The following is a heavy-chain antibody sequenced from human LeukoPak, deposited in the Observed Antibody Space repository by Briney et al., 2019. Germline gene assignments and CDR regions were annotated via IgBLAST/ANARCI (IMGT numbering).Heavy chain of an antibody. V-gene: IGHV1-2*02. CDR3: AREEIVVVPAAIEDLYCYYYMDV. D-gene: IGHD2-2*01. J-gene: IGHJ6*03. Sequence: ASVKVSCKASGYTFTGYYMHWVRQAPGQGLEWMGWINPNSGGTNYAQKFQGRVTMTRDTSISTAYTELSRLRSDDTAVYYCAREEIVVVPAAIEDLYCYYYMDVWGKGTTVTVSS. CDR1: GYTFTGYY. CDR2: INPNSGGT.